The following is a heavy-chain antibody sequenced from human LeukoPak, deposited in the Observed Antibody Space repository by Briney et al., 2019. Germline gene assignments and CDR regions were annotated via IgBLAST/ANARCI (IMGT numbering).Heavy chain of an antibody. J-gene: IGHJ5*02. Sequence: SETLSLTCFVSGYPINIDYSWGWIRQSPGKGLEWIGVISPKGITYYNPSLRGRVSISPDTSKNQFSLRLSSMTATDTAMYYRAGVPGVYFDFSIGFGSGWLDPWGQGILVTVSS. CDR2: ISPKGIT. CDR3: AGVPGVYFDFSIGFGSGWLDP. D-gene: IGHD3-3*01. V-gene: IGHV4-38-2*02. CDR1: GYPINIDYS.